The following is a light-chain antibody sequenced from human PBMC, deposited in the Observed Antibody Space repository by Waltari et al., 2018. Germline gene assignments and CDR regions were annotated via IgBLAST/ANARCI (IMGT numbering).Light chain of an antibody. CDR2: DAS. V-gene: IGKV3-11*01. Sequence: EIVLTQSPATLSLSPGERATLSCRASQSVSSYLSWYKQKPGQATRLLIYDASNRATGIPARFSGSGSGTDFTLTISSLEPEDFAVYYCQQRSNWPTWTFGQGTKVEIK. CDR3: QQRSNWPTWT. CDR1: QSVSSY. J-gene: IGKJ1*01.